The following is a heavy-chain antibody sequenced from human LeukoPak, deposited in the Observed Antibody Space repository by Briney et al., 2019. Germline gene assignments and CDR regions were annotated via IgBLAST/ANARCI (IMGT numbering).Heavy chain of an antibody. CDR3: ARDGAYSGYGHDNWFDP. D-gene: IGHD5-12*01. CDR1: GFTFSTYS. J-gene: IGHJ5*02. Sequence: PGGSLRLSCAASGFTFSTYSMNWVRQAPGKGLEWVSSISSSSSYIYYAESVKGRFTISRDNAKNSLYLQMNSLRAEDTAVYYCARDGAYSGYGHDNWFDPWGQGTLVTVSS. CDR2: ISSSSSYI. V-gene: IGHV3-21*01.